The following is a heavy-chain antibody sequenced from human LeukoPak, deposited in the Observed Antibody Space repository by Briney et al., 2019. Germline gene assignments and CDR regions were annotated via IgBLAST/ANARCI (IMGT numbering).Heavy chain of an antibody. CDR3: ARLWADTAY. J-gene: IGHJ4*02. CDR2: ISGANGDT. V-gene: IGHV1-18*01. D-gene: IGHD1-26*01. CDR1: GNTFTTYS. Sequence: GASVKVFCKASGNTFTTYSITWVRQAPGQGLEWMGWISGANGDTNYAEKFQGRITMTTDSSTSTAYMDLRSLTPDDTGLYYCARLWADTAYWGQGTLVTVSS.